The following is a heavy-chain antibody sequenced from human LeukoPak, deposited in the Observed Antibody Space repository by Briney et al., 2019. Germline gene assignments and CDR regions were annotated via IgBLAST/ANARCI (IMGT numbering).Heavy chain of an antibody. CDR2: ISGSGGST. D-gene: IGHD3-22*01. CDR3: AKDHRVYDSSAYLDY. V-gene: IGHV3-23*01. J-gene: IGHJ4*02. Sequence: GGSLRLSCAASGFTFSNAWMSWVRQAPGKGLECVSAISGSGGSTYYADSVKGRFTISRDNSKNTLYLQMNSLRAGDTAVYYCAKDHRVYDSSAYLDYWGQGTLVTVSS. CDR1: GFTFSNAW.